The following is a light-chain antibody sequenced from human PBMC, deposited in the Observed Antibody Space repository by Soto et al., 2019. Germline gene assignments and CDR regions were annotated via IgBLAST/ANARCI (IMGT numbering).Light chain of an antibody. J-gene: IGKJ1*01. Sequence: DIQMTQSPSTLSAYEGDRVTITCRASQSITNWVAWYQQKPGKAPKLLIYDASSLESGVPSRFSGGGSGTDFTLTVSSLQPDDFATYYCQQYNNYSPTFGQGTKVEI. CDR3: QQYNNYSPT. V-gene: IGKV1-5*01. CDR2: DAS. CDR1: QSITNW.